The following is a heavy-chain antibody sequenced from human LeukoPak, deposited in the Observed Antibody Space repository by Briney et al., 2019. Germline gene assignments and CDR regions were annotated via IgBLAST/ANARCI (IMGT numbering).Heavy chain of an antibody. Sequence: ASVKVSCTASGYTFTGYYMHWVRQAPGQGLEWMGWINPNSGGTNYAQKFQGRVTMTRDTSISTAYMELSRLRSDDTAVYYCARALRSGSYYEVDSWGQGTLVTVSS. J-gene: IGHJ4*02. CDR3: ARALRSGSYYEVDS. CDR1: GYTFTGYY. CDR2: INPNSGGT. D-gene: IGHD1-26*01. V-gene: IGHV1-2*02.